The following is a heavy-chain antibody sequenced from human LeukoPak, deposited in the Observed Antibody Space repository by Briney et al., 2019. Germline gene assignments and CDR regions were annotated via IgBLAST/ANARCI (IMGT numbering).Heavy chain of an antibody. Sequence: ASVKVSCKASGYTFTSYDINWVRQATGQGLEWMGWMNPNSGNTGYAQKFRGRVTMTRNTSISTAYMELSSLRSEDTAVYYCARGSSSYYYDSSGSPPTGYWGQGTLVTVSS. D-gene: IGHD3-22*01. CDR2: MNPNSGNT. CDR1: GYTFTSYD. J-gene: IGHJ4*02. CDR3: ARGSSSYYYDSSGSPPTGY. V-gene: IGHV1-8*01.